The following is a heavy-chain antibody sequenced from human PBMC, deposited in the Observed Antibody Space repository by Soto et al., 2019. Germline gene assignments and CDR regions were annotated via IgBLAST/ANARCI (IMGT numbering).Heavy chain of an antibody. D-gene: IGHD7-27*01. CDR2: IYYSGST. CDR1: GGSISSGGYY. V-gene: IGHV4-31*03. Sequence: SETLSLTCTVSGGSISSGGYYWSWIRQHPGKGLEWIGYIYYSGSTYYNPSLKSRVTISVDTSKNQFSLKLSSVTAADTAVHYCARDKWGAFDIWGQGTMVTVSS. J-gene: IGHJ3*02. CDR3: ARDKWGAFDI.